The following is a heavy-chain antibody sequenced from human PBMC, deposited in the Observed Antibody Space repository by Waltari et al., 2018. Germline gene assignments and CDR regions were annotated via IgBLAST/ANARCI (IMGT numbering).Heavy chain of an antibody. CDR3: ARGRGLDY. CDR2: AYHNGRT. CDR1: GGSINTNNW. D-gene: IGHD3-10*01. Sequence: QVHLQQSGPGLVKPSGTLSLTCGVSGGSINTNNWWTWVRTSPGKGLEWLGEAYHNGRTNYNPSLKSRVTISVDKSKNQFSLQLISMTAADTAVYYCARGRGLDYWGQGTLVTVSS. V-gene: IGHV4-4*02. J-gene: IGHJ4*02.